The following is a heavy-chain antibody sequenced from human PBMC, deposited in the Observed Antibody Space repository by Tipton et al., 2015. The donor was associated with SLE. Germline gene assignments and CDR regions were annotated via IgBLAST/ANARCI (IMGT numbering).Heavy chain of an antibody. CDR2: IYYSGST. CDR3: AGMAGPYYFDY. CDR1: GGSISSYY. D-gene: IGHD6-19*01. J-gene: IGHJ4*02. Sequence: TLSLTCTVSGGSISSYYWSWIRQPPGKGLEWIGYIYYSGSTNYNPSLKSRVTISVDTSKNQFSLKLSSVTAADTAVYYCAGMAGPYYFDYWGQGTLVTVSS. V-gene: IGHV4-59*08.